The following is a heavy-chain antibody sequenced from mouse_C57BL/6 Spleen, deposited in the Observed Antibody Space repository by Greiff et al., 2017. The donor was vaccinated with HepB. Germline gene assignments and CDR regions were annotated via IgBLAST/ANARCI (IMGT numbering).Heavy chain of an antibody. CDR1: GYTFTSYW. J-gene: IGHJ1*03. CDR3: ARFTTVVATRWYFDV. CDR2: IDPSDSET. D-gene: IGHD1-1*01. Sequence: QVQLQQPGAELVRPGYSVKLSCKASGYTFTSYWMHWVKQRPIQGLEWIGNIDPSDSETHYNQKFKDKATLTVDKSSSTAYMQLSSLTSEDSAVYYCARFTTVVATRWYFDVWGTGTTVTVSS. V-gene: IGHV1-52*01.